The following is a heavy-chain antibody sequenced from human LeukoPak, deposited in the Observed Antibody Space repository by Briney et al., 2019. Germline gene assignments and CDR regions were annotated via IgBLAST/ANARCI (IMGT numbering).Heavy chain of an antibody. CDR3: AREGDYYDSSGYDFSLDY. CDR1: GFTFSSYW. V-gene: IGHV3-7*01. J-gene: IGHJ4*02. D-gene: IGHD3-22*01. Sequence: PGGSLRLSCAASGFTFSSYWMSWVRQAPGKGLEWVANIKQDGSEKYYVDSVKGRFTISRDNAKNSLYLQMNSLRVEDTAVYYCAREGDYYDSSGYDFSLDYWGQGTLVTVSS. CDR2: IKQDGSEK.